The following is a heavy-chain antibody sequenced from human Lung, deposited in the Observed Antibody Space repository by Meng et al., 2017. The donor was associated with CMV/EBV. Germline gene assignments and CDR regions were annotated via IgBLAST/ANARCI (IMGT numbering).Heavy chain of an antibody. CDR1: GFTFDDYT. J-gene: IGHJ4*02. Sequence: VELGMSGGVVVQPVGSLRLSCVASGFTFDDYTMHWVRQPPGKGLEWVSLISWDGGSTYYADSVEGRFTISRDNMKNSLYLQMNTLTSEDTALYYCARGYDSSGYLDYWGQGTLVTVSS. CDR3: ARGYDSSGYLDY. V-gene: IGHV3-43*01. CDR2: ISWDGGST. D-gene: IGHD3-22*01.